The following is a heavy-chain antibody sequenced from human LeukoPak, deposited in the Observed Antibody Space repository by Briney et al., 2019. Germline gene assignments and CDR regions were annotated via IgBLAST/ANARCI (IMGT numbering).Heavy chain of an antibody. V-gene: IGHV1-18*01. Sequence: ASVKVSCKTSGYTFTSYGIIWVRQAPGQGLEWMGWFSTYDSYTHYAQKVQGRVTMTTDTSTTTAYMELRSLRADDTAMYYCARGIAAAALRSFDYWGQGTLVTVSS. J-gene: IGHJ4*02. CDR3: ARGIAAAALRSFDY. CDR2: FSTYDSYT. D-gene: IGHD6-13*01. CDR1: GYTFTSYG.